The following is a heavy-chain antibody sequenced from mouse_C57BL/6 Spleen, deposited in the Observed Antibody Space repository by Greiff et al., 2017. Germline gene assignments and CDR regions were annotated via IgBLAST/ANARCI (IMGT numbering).Heavy chain of an antibody. CDR1: GFTFSSYA. J-gene: IGHJ4*01. CDR2: ISDGGSYT. D-gene: IGHD2-4*01. CDR3: ARGGYDYDPLYAMDY. Sequence: EVKLVESGGGLVKPGGSLKLSCAASGFTFSSYAMSWVRQTPEKRLEWVATISDGGSYTYYPDNVKGRFTISRDNAKNNLYLQMSHLKSEDTAMYYCARGGYDYDPLYAMDYWGQGTSVTVSS. V-gene: IGHV5-4*03.